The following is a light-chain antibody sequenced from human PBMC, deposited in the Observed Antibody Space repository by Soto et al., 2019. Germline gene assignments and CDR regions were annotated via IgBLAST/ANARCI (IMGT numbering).Light chain of an antibody. CDR1: TSNIGGST. CDR2: GDN. V-gene: IGLV1-44*01. CDR3: ATWDDNLTSPV. J-gene: IGLJ3*02. Sequence: QSVLTQPPSASGTPGQRVTIFCSGSTSNIGGSTVNWYQHLPGTAPKLLIFGDNRRPSGVPDRFSGSKSGTSASLAISGLQSEDAADYLCATWDDNLTSPVFGGGTKLTVL.